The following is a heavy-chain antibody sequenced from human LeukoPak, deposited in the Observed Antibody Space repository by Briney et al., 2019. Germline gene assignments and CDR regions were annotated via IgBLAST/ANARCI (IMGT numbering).Heavy chain of an antibody. V-gene: IGHV4-59*01. Sequence: SETLSLTCTVSGGSISSYYWSWIRQPPGKGLEWIGYIYYGGSTNYNPSLKSRVTISVDTSKNQFSLKLSSVTAADTAVYYCANFRDGYNSLFGAFDIWGQGTMVTVSS. J-gene: IGHJ3*02. CDR3: ANFRDGYNSLFGAFDI. CDR1: GGSISSYY. D-gene: IGHD5-24*01. CDR2: IYYGGST.